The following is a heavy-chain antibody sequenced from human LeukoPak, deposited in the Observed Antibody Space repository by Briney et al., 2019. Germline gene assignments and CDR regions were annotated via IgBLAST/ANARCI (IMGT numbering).Heavy chain of an antibody. CDR1: GGSISSYY. Sequence: SETLSLTCTVSGGSISSYYWSWIRQPPGKGLEWIGYIYYSGSTNYNPSLKSRVTISVDTSKNQFSLKLSSVTAADTAVYYCARDYTLDRAFDYWGQGTLVTVSS. V-gene: IGHV4-59*01. CDR3: ARDYTLDRAFDY. D-gene: IGHD3-16*01. CDR2: IYYSGST. J-gene: IGHJ4*02.